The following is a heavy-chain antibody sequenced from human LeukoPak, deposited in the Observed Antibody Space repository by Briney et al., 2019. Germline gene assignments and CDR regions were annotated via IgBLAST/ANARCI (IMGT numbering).Heavy chain of an antibody. CDR1: GGSISSSSYY. CDR3: ARRAVAGTSAFDI. Sequence: ETLSLTSTVSGGSISSSSYYWGWIRQPPGKGLEWIGSIYYSGSTYYNPSLKSRVTISVDTSKNQFSLKLSSVTAADTAVYYCARRAVAGTSAFDIWGQGTMVTVSS. J-gene: IGHJ3*02. V-gene: IGHV4-39*01. CDR2: IYYSGST. D-gene: IGHD6-19*01.